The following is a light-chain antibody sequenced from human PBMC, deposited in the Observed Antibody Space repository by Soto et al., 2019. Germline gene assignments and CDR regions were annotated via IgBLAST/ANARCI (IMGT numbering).Light chain of an antibody. Sequence: EIVLTQSPATKSLSPEQTANLSCXASQSVSSYLAWYQQKPGQAPRLLMSGTSNRATGTPDRFSGSGSGTDFTLTISRLEPEDFAVYYCQQYGSPPITFGQGTRLEIK. CDR2: GTS. CDR3: QQYGSPPIT. J-gene: IGKJ5*01. V-gene: IGKV3-20*01. CDR1: QSVSSY.